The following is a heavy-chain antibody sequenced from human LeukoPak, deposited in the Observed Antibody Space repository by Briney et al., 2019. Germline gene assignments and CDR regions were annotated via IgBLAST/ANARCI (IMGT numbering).Heavy chain of an antibody. V-gene: IGHV4-39*07. CDR1: GGSIGSSSYY. J-gene: IGHJ3*02. Sequence: SETLSLTCTVSGGSIGSSSYYWGWIRQPPGKGLEWIGSIYYSGSTYYNPSLKSRVTISVDTSKNQFSLKLRSVTAADTAVYYCARGSPLRYQIKEDAFDIWGQGTMATVSS. D-gene: IGHD5/OR15-5a*01. CDR2: IYYSGST. CDR3: ARGSPLRYQIKEDAFDI.